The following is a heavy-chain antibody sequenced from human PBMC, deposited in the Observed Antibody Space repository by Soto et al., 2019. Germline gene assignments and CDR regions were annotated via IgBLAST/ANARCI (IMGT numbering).Heavy chain of an antibody. V-gene: IGHV3-74*01. CDR2: IKSDGSGT. J-gene: IGHJ4*02. Sequence: EVQLVESGGGLVQPGESLTLSCAASGFTFSSYWMHWVRQAPGKGLVWVSRIKSDGSGTYYTDSVKGRLTISRDNAKNTFYLQMSRLRVEDTAVYFCARGDGERYDGNGYLGRHWGQGTLVTVSS. CDR3: ARGDGERYDGNGYLGRH. D-gene: IGHD3-22*01. CDR1: GFTFSSYW.